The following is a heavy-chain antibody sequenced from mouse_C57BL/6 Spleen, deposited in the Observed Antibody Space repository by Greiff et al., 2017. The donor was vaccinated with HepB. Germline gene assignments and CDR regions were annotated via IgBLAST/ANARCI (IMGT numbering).Heavy chain of an antibody. Sequence: EVQLQQSGPELVKPGASVKIPCKASGYTFTDYNMDWVKQSHGKSLEWIGDINPNNGGTIYNQKFKGKATLTVDKSSSTAYMELRSLTSEDTAVYYCARGSYDGYYEGVFDYWGQGTTLTVSS. J-gene: IGHJ2*01. CDR2: INPNNGGT. D-gene: IGHD2-3*01. CDR3: ARGSYDGYYEGVFDY. CDR1: GYTFTDYN. V-gene: IGHV1-18*01.